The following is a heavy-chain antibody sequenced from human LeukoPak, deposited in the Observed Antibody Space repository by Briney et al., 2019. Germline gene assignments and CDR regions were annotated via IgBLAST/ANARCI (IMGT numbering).Heavy chain of an antibody. Sequence: SETLSLTCAVYGGSFSGYYWSWIRQPPGKGLEWIGEINHSGSTNYNPSLKSRVTISVDTSKNQFSLRLRSVTAADTAVYYCAREGYSGHDFIYWGQGTLVTVSS. CDR2: INHSGST. D-gene: IGHD5-12*01. CDR1: GGSFSGYY. J-gene: IGHJ4*02. V-gene: IGHV4-34*01. CDR3: AREGYSGHDFIY.